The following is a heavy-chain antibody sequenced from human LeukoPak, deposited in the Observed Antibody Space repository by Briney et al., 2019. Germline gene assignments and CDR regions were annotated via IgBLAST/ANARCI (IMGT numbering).Heavy chain of an antibody. CDR2: ISAYNGNT. CDR1: GYTFTSYG. J-gene: IGHJ6*03. Sequence: ASVKVSCKASGYTFTSYGISWVRQAPGQGLEWMGWISAYNGNTNYAQKLQGRVTMTTDTSTSTAYMELRSLRSDDTAVYYCARVVSRGYCSGGSCSVRYYYYYYMDVWGKGTTVTVSS. V-gene: IGHV1-18*01. CDR3: ARVVSRGYCSGGSCSVRYYYYYYMDV. D-gene: IGHD2-15*01.